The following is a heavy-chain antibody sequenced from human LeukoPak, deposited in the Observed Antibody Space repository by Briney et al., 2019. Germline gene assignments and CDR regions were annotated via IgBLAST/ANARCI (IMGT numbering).Heavy chain of an antibody. CDR2: IASDGSHT. D-gene: IGHD3-10*01. CDR3: ARERQDTIVHSGAFDI. V-gene: IGHV3-30-3*01. J-gene: IGHJ3*02. Sequence: GGSLRLSCAASAFTFSNYFMHWVRQAPGKGLEWXAVIASDGSHTFYVESVKGRFTISRDNSKKTLYLQMNSLRAEDTAVYFCARERQDTIVHSGAFDIWGQGTMVTVSS. CDR1: AFTFSNYF.